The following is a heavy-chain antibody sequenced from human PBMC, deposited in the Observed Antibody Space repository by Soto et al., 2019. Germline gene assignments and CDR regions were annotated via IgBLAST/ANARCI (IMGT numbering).Heavy chain of an antibody. J-gene: IGHJ4*02. Sequence: EVQLLESGGGLVQPGQSLRLSCAASPVSFSGLGMSWVRQAPGRGLEWVSTIDRSGTRTHYADSVQGRFTISKDTSRYTLDLQMYNLRAEDTALYHCVAWLSAHFDYWGGGTLVTVSS. D-gene: IGHD6-19*01. CDR1: PVSFSGLG. CDR3: VAWLSAHFDY. V-gene: IGHV3-23*05. CDR2: IDRSGTRT.